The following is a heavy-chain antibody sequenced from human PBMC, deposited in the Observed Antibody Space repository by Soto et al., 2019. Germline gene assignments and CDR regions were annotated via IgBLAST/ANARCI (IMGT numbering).Heavy chain of an antibody. CDR2: IYYSGST. CDR1: GGSISSGGYY. Sequence: TLSLTCTVSGGSISSGGYYWSWIRQHPGKGLEWIGYIYYSGSTYYNPSLKSRVTISVDTSKNQFSLKLSSVTAADTAVYYCANSGYFSYYFDYWGQGTLVTVSS. J-gene: IGHJ4*02. V-gene: IGHV4-31*03. D-gene: IGHD5-12*01. CDR3: ANSGYFSYYFDY.